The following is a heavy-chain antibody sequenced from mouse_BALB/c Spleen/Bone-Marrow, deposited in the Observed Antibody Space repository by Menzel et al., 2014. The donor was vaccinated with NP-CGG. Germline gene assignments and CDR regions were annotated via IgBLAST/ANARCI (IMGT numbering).Heavy chain of an antibody. Sequence: EVQGVESGGGLVRPGGSRKLSCAASGFTFSSFGMHWVRQAPEKGLEWVAYISSGSSTIYYADTVKGRFTISRDNPKNTLFLQMTSLRSEDTAMYYCARRGSNHWYFDVWGAGTTVTVSS. J-gene: IGHJ1*01. CDR1: GFTFSSFG. CDR2: ISSGSSTI. D-gene: IGHD1-1*01. V-gene: IGHV5-17*02. CDR3: ARRGSNHWYFDV.